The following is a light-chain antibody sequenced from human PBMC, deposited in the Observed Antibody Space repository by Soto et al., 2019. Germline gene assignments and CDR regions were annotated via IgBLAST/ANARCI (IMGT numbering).Light chain of an antibody. CDR1: SSDVGGYNY. Sequence: QSVLTQPASVSGSPGQSITISCTGTSSDVGGYNYVSWYQQHPGKAPKLMIYDVSNRPSGVSNRFSGSKSGNTASLTISGLQAEDEADHYCSSYTSSSIYVFGTGTKLTVL. CDR3: SSYTSSSIYV. J-gene: IGLJ1*01. CDR2: DVS. V-gene: IGLV2-14*01.